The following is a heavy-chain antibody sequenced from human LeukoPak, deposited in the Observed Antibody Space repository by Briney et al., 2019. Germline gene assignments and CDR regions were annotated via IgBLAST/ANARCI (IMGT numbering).Heavy chain of an antibody. CDR1: GFTFSSYW. J-gene: IGHJ4*02. CDR2: IKQDGSEK. Sequence: GGSLRLSCAASGFTFSSYWMSWVRQAPGKGLEGVANIKQDGSEKYYVDSVKGRFTISRDNAKNSLYLQMNSLRAEVTAVYYCARRAGDYYDSSGYYFFDYWGQGTLVTVSS. CDR3: ARRAGDYYDSSGYYFFDY. V-gene: IGHV3-7*01. D-gene: IGHD3-22*01.